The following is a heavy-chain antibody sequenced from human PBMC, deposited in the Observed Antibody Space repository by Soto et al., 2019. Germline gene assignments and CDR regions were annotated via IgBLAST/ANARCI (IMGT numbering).Heavy chain of an antibody. Sequence: GGSLRLSCAASGFTFSGHYMDWVRQAPGKGLEWVGRTRNKANSYTTEYAASVKGRFTISRDDSKNSLYLQMNSLKTEDTAVYYCARGATARTNYYYGLDAWGQGTTVTVSS. V-gene: IGHV3-72*01. CDR2: TRNKANSYTT. CDR3: ARGATARTNYYYGLDA. D-gene: IGHD1-1*01. CDR1: GFTFSGHY. J-gene: IGHJ6*02.